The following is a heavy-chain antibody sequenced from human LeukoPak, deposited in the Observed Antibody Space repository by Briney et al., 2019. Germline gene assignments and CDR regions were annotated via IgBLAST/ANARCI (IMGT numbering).Heavy chain of an antibody. CDR1: GFTFSSYS. D-gene: IGHD3-3*01. Sequence: PGGSLRLSCAASGFTFSSYSMTWVRQAPGKGLEWVSSISSSSSYIYYADSVKGRFTISRDNAKNSLYLQMNSLRAEDTAVYYCARDLGDFWSGYYLSSLYGMDVWGQGTTVTVSS. CDR3: ARDLGDFWSGYYLSSLYGMDV. J-gene: IGHJ6*02. CDR2: ISSSSSYI. V-gene: IGHV3-21*01.